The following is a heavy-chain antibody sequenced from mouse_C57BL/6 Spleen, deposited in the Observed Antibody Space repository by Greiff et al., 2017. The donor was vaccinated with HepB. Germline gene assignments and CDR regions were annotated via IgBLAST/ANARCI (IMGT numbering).Heavy chain of an antibody. CDR3: ARGELGAMDY. CDR2: IDPSDSYT. CDR1: GYTFTSYW. J-gene: IGHJ4*01. Sequence: QVHVKQPGAELVMPGASVKLSCKASGYTFTSYWMHWVKQRPGQGLEWIGEIDPSDSYTNYNQKFKGKSTLTVDKSSSTAYMQLSSLTSEDSAVYYCARGELGAMDYWGQGTSVTVSS. D-gene: IGHD1-3*01. V-gene: IGHV1-69*01.